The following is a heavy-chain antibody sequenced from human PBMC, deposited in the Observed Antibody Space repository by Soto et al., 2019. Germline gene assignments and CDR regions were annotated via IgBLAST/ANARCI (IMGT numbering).Heavy chain of an antibody. V-gene: IGHV4-59*01. CDR1: GGSISSYY. Sequence: QVQLQESGPGLVKPSETLSLTCTVSGGSISSYYWSWIRQPPGKGLEWIGYIYYSGSTNYNPSLKSRVTISVDTSKNQFSLKLSSVTAADTAVYYCASAYSSSWYGYWGQGTLVTVSS. CDR2: IYYSGST. J-gene: IGHJ4*02. CDR3: ASAYSSSWYGY. D-gene: IGHD6-13*01.